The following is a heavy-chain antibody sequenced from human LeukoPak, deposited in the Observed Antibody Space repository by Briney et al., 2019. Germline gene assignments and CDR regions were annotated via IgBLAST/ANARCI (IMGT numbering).Heavy chain of an antibody. CDR3: ARQDYGDYGRTIRAGLDV. J-gene: IGHJ6*04. CDR1: GYTFTSYY. Sequence: GASVKVSCKASGYTFTSYYMHWVRQAPGQGLEWMGIINPSGGSTSYAQKFQGRVTMTRDMSTSTVYMELSSLRSEDTAVYYCARQDYGDYGRTIRAGLDVWGKGTTVTVSS. V-gene: IGHV1-46*01. CDR2: INPSGGST. D-gene: IGHD4-17*01.